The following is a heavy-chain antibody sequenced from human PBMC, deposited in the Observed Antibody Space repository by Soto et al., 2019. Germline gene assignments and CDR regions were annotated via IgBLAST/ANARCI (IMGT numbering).Heavy chain of an antibody. D-gene: IGHD3-22*01. CDR1: GFTFSNYW. CDR3: ARDRHHYESSGYLTNWFDP. J-gene: IGHJ5*02. CDR2: INSDGSST. Sequence: PGGSLRLSCAASGFTFSNYWMHWVRQAPGKGLVWVSRINSDGSSTSYADSVKGRFTISRDNAKNTLYLQMNSLRAEDTAVYYCARDRHHYESSGYLTNWFDPWVQGTLVTVSS. V-gene: IGHV3-74*01.